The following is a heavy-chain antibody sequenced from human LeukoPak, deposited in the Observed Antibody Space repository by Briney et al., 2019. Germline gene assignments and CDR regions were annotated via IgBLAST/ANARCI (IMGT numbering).Heavy chain of an antibody. CDR1: GYTFTNYG. Sequence: ASVKVPCKASGYTFTNYGISWVRQAPGQGLEWMGWISAHNGNTNYAQKLQGRVTMTTDTSTTTAYMELRSLGSDDTAVYYCARVEDRDYVWGSYRLADYWGQGTLVTVSS. CDR3: ARVEDRDYVWGSYRLADY. CDR2: ISAHNGNT. D-gene: IGHD3-16*02. V-gene: IGHV1-18*04. J-gene: IGHJ4*02.